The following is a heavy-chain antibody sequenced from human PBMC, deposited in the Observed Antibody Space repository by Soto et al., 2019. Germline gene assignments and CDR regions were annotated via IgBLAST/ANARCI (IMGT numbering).Heavy chain of an antibody. D-gene: IGHD3-22*01. J-gene: IGHJ4*02. CDR2: ISGSGGST. CDR1: GFTFSSYA. V-gene: IGHV3-23*01. CDR3: AKMAQYYYDSSGYYGVRYYFDY. Sequence: GGSLRLSCAASGFTFSSYAMSWVRQAPGKGLEWVSAISGSGGSTYYADSVKGRFTISRDNSKNTLYLQMNSLRAEDTAVYYCAKMAQYYYDSSGYYGVRYYFDYWGQGTLVTVSS.